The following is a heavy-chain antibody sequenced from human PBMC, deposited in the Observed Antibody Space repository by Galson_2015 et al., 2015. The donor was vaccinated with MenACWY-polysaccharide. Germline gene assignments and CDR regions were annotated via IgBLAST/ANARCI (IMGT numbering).Heavy chain of an antibody. V-gene: IGHV3-15*01. CDR3: TTKKGYVSTTGRDYFDY. Sequence: SPRPSCAVSELPFTTAWKIWGRQAPGKGLGGGGRIKRKADGETTDYAAPLNGRFFISRDDSTNTVYLQMNGLKIEDTAMYYCTTKKGYVSTTGRDYFDYWGQGTLVTVSS. CDR2: IKRKADGETT. D-gene: IGHD2-21*01. CDR1: ELPFTTAW. J-gene: IGHJ4*02.